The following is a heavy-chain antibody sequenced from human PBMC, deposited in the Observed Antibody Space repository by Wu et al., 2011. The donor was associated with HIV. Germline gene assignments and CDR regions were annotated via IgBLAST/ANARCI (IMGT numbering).Heavy chain of an antibody. CDR2: VNPNSGGX. D-gene: IGHD3-10*01. V-gene: IGHV1-2*02. CDR3: ARGGMVRGVSGRGFGY. Sequence: LEQSGAEVKKPGASVQVSCKASGYPFTKYYMHWVRQAPGQGLEWMGSVNPNSGGXNYTQKFQGRVTMTRDTSISTAYMELSRLRSDDTAVYYCARGGMVRGVSGRGFGYWGQGTLVTVSS. J-gene: IGHJ4*02. CDR1: GYPFTKYY.